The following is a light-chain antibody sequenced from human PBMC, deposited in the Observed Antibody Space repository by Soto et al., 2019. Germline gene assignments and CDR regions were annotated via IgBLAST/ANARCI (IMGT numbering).Light chain of an antibody. CDR1: QSHTRN. J-gene: IGKJ1*01. CDR3: QHYDKWPRT. Sequence: EIVMTQSPATLSVSPGQRVTLSCRASQSHTRNLAWYQHKPGQSPRLLIYGASARATGIPDRFSGGGSGAEYTLTISSLQSEDFAVYYCQHYDKWPRTFGQGTKVEIK. V-gene: IGKV3-15*01. CDR2: GAS.